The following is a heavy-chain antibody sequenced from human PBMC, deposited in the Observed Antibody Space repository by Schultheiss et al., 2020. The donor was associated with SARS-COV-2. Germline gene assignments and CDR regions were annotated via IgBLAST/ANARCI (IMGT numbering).Heavy chain of an antibody. D-gene: IGHD4-11*01. CDR2: INPNSGGT. Sequence: GESLKISCKASGYTFTGYYMHWVRQAPGQGLEWMGWINPNSGGTNYAQKFQGRVTMTRDTSISTAYMELSRLRSDDTAVYYCARGRKVTTPVDYWGQGTLVTVSS. CDR3: ARGRKVTTPVDY. J-gene: IGHJ4*02. V-gene: IGHV1-2*02. CDR1: GYTFTGYY.